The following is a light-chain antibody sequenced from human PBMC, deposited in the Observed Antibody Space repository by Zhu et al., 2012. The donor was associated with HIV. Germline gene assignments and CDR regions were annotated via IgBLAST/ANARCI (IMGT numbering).Light chain of an antibody. V-gene: IGKV1-NL1*01. CDR3: QQYYSYPPNT. Sequence: DIQMTQPPSSLSASVGDRVTINCRASQGIKNSLAWYQQKPGKVPKLLVAATFSLQSGVPSRFSGGGSGTNFTLTISSLQPEDFATYYCQQYYSYPPNTFGQGTKLEIK. CDR1: QGIKNS. CDR2: ATF. J-gene: IGKJ2*01.